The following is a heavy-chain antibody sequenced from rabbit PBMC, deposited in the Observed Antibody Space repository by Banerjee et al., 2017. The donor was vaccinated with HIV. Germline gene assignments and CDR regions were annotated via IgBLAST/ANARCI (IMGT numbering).Heavy chain of an antibody. V-gene: IGHV1S45*01. D-gene: IGHD7-1*01. CDR3: ARDAGGDGYSNDL. J-gene: IGHJ4*01. CDR2: INTISGDT. CDR1: GFSFSNGYV. Sequence: QEQLEESGGDLVKPEGSLTLTCTASGFSFSNGYVMCWVRQAPGKGLEWIACINTISGDTVYATWAKGRFTISKASWTTVTLQMTSLTVADTATYFCARDAGGDGYSNDLWGPGTLVTVS.